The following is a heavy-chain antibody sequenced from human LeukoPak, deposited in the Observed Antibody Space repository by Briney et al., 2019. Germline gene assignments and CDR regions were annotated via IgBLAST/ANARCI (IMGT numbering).Heavy chain of an antibody. CDR3: ARGSYGSGSYYNGPLPFDY. CDR2: IWFDGSDK. D-gene: IGHD3-10*01. J-gene: IGHJ4*02. V-gene: IGHV3-33*01. Sequence: GGSLRLSCAASGFTFRSYGMHWVRQAPGKGLEWVALIWFDGSDKYYTDSVKGRFTISRDNSKNTLYLQMNSLRAEDTAVYYCARGSYGSGSYYNGPLPFDYWGQGTLVTVSS. CDR1: GFTFRSYG.